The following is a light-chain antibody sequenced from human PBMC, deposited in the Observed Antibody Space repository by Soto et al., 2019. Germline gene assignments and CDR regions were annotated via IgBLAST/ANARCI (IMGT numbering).Light chain of an antibody. V-gene: IGKV3-20*01. CDR2: DAS. CDR1: QSVSSNY. Sequence: EIVLTQSPGTLSLSPGERATLSCRASQSVSSNYLAWYQQKPGQAPRLLIYDASSRATGIPDRLSGSGSGTDFTLTISRLEPEDFAVYYFQQYGNSPPWTFGQVTKVEIK. J-gene: IGKJ1*01. CDR3: QQYGNSPPWT.